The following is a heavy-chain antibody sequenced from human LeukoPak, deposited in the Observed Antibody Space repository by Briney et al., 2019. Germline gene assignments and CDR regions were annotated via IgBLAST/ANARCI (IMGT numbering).Heavy chain of an antibody. Sequence: SQTLSLTCTVSGGSISSGGYYWSWIRQHPGKGLEWIGYIYYSGSTYYNPSLKSRVTISVDTSKNQFSLKLSSVTAADTAVYYCARGLWYCSGGSCSRGYYFDYWGQGTLVTVSS. V-gene: IGHV4-31*03. CDR1: GGSISSGGYY. D-gene: IGHD2-15*01. CDR3: ARGLWYCSGGSCSRGYYFDY. CDR2: IYYSGST. J-gene: IGHJ4*02.